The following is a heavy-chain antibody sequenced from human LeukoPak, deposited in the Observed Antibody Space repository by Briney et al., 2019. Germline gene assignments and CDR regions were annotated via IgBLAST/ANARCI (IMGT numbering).Heavy chain of an antibody. CDR2: LWYGGSNK. J-gene: IGHJ6*03. V-gene: IGHV3-33*08. D-gene: IGHD3-3*01. Sequence: GGSLRLSCAAPGFTFSSYGMHWVRQAPCKGLEWVAVLWYGGSNKYYADSVKGRFTISRDNSKDTLYLQMNSLRAEDTAVYYCVRGSLASGVVVYYYYYLDVWGKGTTVTVSS. CDR1: GFTFSSYG. CDR3: VRGSLASGVVVYYYYYLDV.